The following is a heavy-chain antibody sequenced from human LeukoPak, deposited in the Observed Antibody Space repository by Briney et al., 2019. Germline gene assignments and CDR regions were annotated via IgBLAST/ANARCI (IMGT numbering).Heavy chain of an antibody. CDR3: ARHPSAMAAPGY. CDR2: INHSGST. CDR1: GGSFSGYY. V-gene: IGHV4-34*01. Sequence: SETLSLTCAVYGGSFSGYYWSWIRQPPGKGLEWIGEINHSGSTNYNPSLKSRVTISVDTSKNQFSLKLSSVTAADTAVYYCARHPSAMAAPGYWGQGTLVTVSS. J-gene: IGHJ4*02. D-gene: IGHD6-19*01.